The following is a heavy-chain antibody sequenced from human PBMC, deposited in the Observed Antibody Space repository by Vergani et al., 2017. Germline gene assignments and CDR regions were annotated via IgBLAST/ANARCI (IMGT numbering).Heavy chain of an antibody. V-gene: IGHV4-34*01. D-gene: IGHD3-22*01. J-gene: IGHJ4*02. CDR1: GGSFSGYY. CDR2: INHSGST. CDR3: ARGRHLFYDSSGYYQPFDY. Sequence: QVQLQQWGAGLLKPSETLSLTCAVYGGSFSGYYWSWIRQPPGKGLEWSGEINHSGSTNYNPSLKSQVTISVDTSKNQFSLKLRSVTAADTAVYYCARGRHLFYDSSGYYQPFDYWGQGTLVTVSS.